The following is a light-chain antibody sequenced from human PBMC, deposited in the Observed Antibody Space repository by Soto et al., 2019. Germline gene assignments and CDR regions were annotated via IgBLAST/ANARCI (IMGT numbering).Light chain of an antibody. CDR3: CSYVGISTWV. Sequence: QSALTQPASVSGSPGQSITISCTGTSSDVGSYNLVSWYQHHPGKAPKLMIYEGSKRPSGASNRFSGSKSGNTASLTISGLQAEDEADYYCCSYVGISTWVFGGGTQVTVL. CDR1: SSDVGSYNL. J-gene: IGLJ3*02. CDR2: EGS. V-gene: IGLV2-23*01.